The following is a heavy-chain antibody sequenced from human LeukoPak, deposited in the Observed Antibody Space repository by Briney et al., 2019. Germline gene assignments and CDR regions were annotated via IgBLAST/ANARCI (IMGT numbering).Heavy chain of an antibody. J-gene: IGHJ6*03. D-gene: IGHD3-10*01. CDR1: GYSISSGYY. V-gene: IGHV4-38-2*02. CDR2: IYHSGST. CDR3: ARGPAGQSAPMAYYYYYMDV. Sequence: SETLSLTCTVSGYSISSGYYWGWIRQPPGKGLEWIGSIYHSGSTYYNPSLKSRVTISVDTSKNQFSLKLSSVTAADTAVYYCARGPAGQSAPMAYYYYYMDVWGKGTTVTISS.